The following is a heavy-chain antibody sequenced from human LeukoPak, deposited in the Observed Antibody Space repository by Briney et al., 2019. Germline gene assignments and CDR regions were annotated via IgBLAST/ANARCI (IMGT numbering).Heavy chain of an antibody. Sequence: GGSLRLSCAASGFTFSSYAMSWVRQAPGKGLEWVSSISSSSSYIYYADSVKGRFTISRDNAKNSLYLQMNSLRAEDTAVYYCAMEGYSGNYPAYWGQGTLVTVSS. V-gene: IGHV3-21*01. CDR2: ISSSSSYI. CDR1: GFTFSSYA. D-gene: IGHD1-26*01. CDR3: AMEGYSGNYPAY. J-gene: IGHJ4*02.